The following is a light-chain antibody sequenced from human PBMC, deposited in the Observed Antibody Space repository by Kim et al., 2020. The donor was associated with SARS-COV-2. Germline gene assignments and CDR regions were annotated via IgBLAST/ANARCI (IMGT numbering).Light chain of an antibody. Sequence: ALGQKVRITCKGDSLRRYYASWYQQKPGQAHVLVIYGKNNRPSGIPDRFSGSSSGNTASLTITGAQAEDEADYYCNSRDSSGNHWVFGGGTQLTVL. CDR3: NSRDSSGNHWV. J-gene: IGLJ3*02. CDR1: SLRRYY. V-gene: IGLV3-19*01. CDR2: GKN.